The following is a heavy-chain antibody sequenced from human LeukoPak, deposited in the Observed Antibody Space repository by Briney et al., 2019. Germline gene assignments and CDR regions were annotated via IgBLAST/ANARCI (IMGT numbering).Heavy chain of an antibody. D-gene: IGHD3-10*01. Sequence: ASVEVSCNASGYTFTGYYMHWVRQAPGQGLEWMGWINPNSGGTNYAQKFQGRVTMTRDTSISTAYMELSRLRSDDTAVYYCARDHYGSGSYWFDPWGQGTLVTVSS. CDR2: INPNSGGT. CDR3: ARDHYGSGSYWFDP. CDR1: GYTFTGYY. V-gene: IGHV1-2*02. J-gene: IGHJ5*02.